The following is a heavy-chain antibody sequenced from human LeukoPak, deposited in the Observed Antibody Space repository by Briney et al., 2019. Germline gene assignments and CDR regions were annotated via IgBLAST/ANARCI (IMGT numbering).Heavy chain of an antibody. Sequence: PGTSLRLSCAASGFTFSSYGMHWVRQAPGKGLEWVAVIWYDGSDKYYADSVKGRFTISRDNSKNTLYVQMNSLRAEDTAVYYCARDRGDTAMVLSPDYWGQGTLVTVPS. V-gene: IGHV3-33*01. CDR2: IWYDGSDK. D-gene: IGHD5-18*01. J-gene: IGHJ4*02. CDR3: ARDRGDTAMVLSPDY. CDR1: GFTFSSYG.